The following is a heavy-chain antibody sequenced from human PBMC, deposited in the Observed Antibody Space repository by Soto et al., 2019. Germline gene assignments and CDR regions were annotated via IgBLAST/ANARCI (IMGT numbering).Heavy chain of an antibody. CDR3: AKSLSTAVNYGLDV. D-gene: IGHD2-2*01. V-gene: IGHV3-23*01. J-gene: IGHJ6*02. Sequence: EVQLLESGGGLVQPGGSLRLSCGASGFTFSDNAMTWVRQAPGQGLEWVSRISDDGVSTYYADSVKGRFTISRDNSKNPLFLQMSSLGAEDTAVYYCAKSLSTAVNYGLDVWGQGTSVTVSS. CDR1: GFTFSDNA. CDR2: ISDDGVST.